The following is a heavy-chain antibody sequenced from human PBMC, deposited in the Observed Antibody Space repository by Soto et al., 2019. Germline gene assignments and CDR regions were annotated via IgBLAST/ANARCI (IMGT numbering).Heavy chain of an antibody. CDR1: GYTFTSYD. CDR3: SRSRLEWLGDRNYYYYMDV. Sequence: GASVKVSCKASGYTFTSYDINWVRQATGQGLEWMGWMNPNSGNTGYAQKFQGRVTMTRNTSISTAYMELSSLRSEDTAVYYCSRSRLEWLGDRNYYYYMDVWGKGTTVTVSS. J-gene: IGHJ6*03. CDR2: MNPNSGNT. D-gene: IGHD3-3*01. V-gene: IGHV1-8*01.